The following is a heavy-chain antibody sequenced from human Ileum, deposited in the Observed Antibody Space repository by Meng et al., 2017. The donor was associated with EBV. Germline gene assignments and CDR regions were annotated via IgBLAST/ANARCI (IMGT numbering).Heavy chain of an antibody. Sequence: HVRRLQSGSVVKKPWACVTVSCKATIYSFTSSALHWVRQAPGQRLEWMGWVHSGNGDTKYSQNFQDRLTIARDTSANTAYMDLSSLRSEDTAVYYCARGHQTYHDYWGQGTLVTVSS. CDR3: ARGHQTYHDY. D-gene: IGHD2-2*01. V-gene: IGHV1-3*01. CDR2: VHSGNGDT. J-gene: IGHJ4*02. CDR1: IYSFTSSA.